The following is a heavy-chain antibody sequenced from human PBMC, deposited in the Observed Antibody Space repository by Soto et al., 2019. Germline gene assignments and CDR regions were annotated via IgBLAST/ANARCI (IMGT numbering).Heavy chain of an antibody. CDR3: ARLSGSFHRYYYGMDV. V-gene: IGHV5-51*01. J-gene: IGHJ6*02. D-gene: IGHD1-26*01. Sequence: PGESLKISCKGSGYSFTSYWIGWVRQMPGKGLEWMGIIYPGDSDTRYSPSFQGQVTISADKSISTAYLQWSSLKASDTAMYYCARLSGSFHRYYYGMDVWGQGTTVTVSS. CDR2: IYPGDSDT. CDR1: GYSFTSYW.